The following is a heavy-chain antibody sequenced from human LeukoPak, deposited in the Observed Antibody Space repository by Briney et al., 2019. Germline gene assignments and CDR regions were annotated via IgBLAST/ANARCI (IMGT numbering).Heavy chain of an antibody. D-gene: IGHD3-22*01. CDR3: ARHPYPTYDLDY. Sequence: SETLSLTCAVSGDSISSGGYWWSWIRQHPGKGPEWIGYISYGGNTYYNPSLKSRVTISVDTSKNQFSLKLSSVTAADTAVYYCARHPYPTYDLDYWGQGTLVTVSS. V-gene: IGHV4-30-2*03. CDR1: GDSISSGGYW. J-gene: IGHJ4*02. CDR2: ISYGGNT.